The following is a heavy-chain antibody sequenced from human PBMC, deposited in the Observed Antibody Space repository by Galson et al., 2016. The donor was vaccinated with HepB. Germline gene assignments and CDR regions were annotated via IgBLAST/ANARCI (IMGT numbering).Heavy chain of an antibody. V-gene: IGHV3-23*01. CDR1: GFTFSNYA. CDR3: ARNKEVGLRTEWAY. Sequence: SLRLSCAASGFTFSNYAMIWVRQAPGKGLEWVSGISDSGTGTWYADPVKGRFTISRDNSKNTVYLQKNNVRVEDTAVYYCARNKEVGLRTEWAYWGQGTLVTVSS. J-gene: IGHJ4*02. CDR2: ISDSGTGT. D-gene: IGHD1-26*01.